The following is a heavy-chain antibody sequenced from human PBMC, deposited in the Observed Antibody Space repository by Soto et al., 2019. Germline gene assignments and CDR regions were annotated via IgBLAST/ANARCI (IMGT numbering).Heavy chain of an antibody. V-gene: IGHV4-4*02. D-gene: IGHD6-13*01. CDR3: ARARATIAAAAIFDC. CDR1: GGSISTSNW. J-gene: IGHJ4*02. CDR2: VYRTGST. Sequence: NPSETLSLTCAVSGGSISTSNWWSWVRQPPGKGLEWIGEVYRTGSTNYNPSLESRLTISEDKSKNQFSLKLTSVTAADTAVYYCARARATIAAAAIFDCWGQGTLVTVSS.